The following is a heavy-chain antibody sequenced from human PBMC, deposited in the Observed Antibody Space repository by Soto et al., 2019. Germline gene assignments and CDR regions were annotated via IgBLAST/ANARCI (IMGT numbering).Heavy chain of an antibody. CDR1: GYTFTSYG. J-gene: IGHJ5*02. CDR2: ISAYNGNT. Sequence: ASVKVSCKASGYTFTSYGISWARQSPGQGLEWMGWISAYNGNTNYAQKLQGRVNMTTDTYTSTAYMELRSVRADDTAVSYCSRVKSRGPPYSSGGMETGSDPWGQGTLVTVS. D-gene: IGHD6-19*01. CDR3: SRVKSRGPPYSSGGMETGSDP. V-gene: IGHV1-18*01.